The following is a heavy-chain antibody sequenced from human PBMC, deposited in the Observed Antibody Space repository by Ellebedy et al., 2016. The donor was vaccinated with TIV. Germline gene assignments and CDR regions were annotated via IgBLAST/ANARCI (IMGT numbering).Heavy chain of an antibody. CDR2: ISAYNGDT. CDR3: ARDLWSYYDILTGPYAY. Sequence: AASVKVSCKASGYTFFSYGISWVRPAPGQGLEWMGWISAYNGDTNYAQKLQGRVTMTTDPSTSTAYMELRSLRSDDTAVYYCARDLWSYYDILTGPYAYWGQGTLVTVSS. CDR1: GYTFFSYG. D-gene: IGHD3-9*01. J-gene: IGHJ4*02. V-gene: IGHV1-18*01.